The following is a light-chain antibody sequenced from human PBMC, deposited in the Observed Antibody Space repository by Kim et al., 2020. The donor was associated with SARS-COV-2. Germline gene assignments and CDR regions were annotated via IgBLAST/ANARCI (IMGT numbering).Light chain of an antibody. J-gene: IGKJ4*01. V-gene: IGKV1-39*01. CDR2: SAS. CDR3: QQTYSLPLT. Sequence: DIQMTQSPSSLSASVGDRVNITCRADQSITNDLNWYQQKPGKVPNVLIYSASSLQGGVPSRFSGSGSGTDFTLTISSLQPEDFATYYSQQTYSLPLTFGGGTKVDIK. CDR1: QSITND.